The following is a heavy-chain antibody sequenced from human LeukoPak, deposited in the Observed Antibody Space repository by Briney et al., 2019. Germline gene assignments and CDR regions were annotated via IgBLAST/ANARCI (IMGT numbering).Heavy chain of an antibody. D-gene: IGHD3-10*01. CDR2: IYYSGST. J-gene: IGHJ4*02. Sequence: SETLSLTCTVSGGSISSSSYYWGWIRQPPGKGLEWIGSIYYSGSTYYNPSLKSRVTIPVDTSKNQFSLKLSSVTAADTAVYCCARAYYYGSGSMEIDYWGQGTLVTVSS. CDR3: ARAYYYGSGSMEIDY. V-gene: IGHV4-39*01. CDR1: GGSISSSSYY.